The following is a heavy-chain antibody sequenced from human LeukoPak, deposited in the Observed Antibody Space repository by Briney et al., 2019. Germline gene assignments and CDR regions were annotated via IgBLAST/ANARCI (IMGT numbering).Heavy chain of an antibody. Sequence: GGSLRLSCAVSGFTFSRYAMSWVRQAPGKGLEWVSSVSTDGDTYYTDSVKGRFTISRDVSRNTLFLQMISLRAEDTALYYCARSRSGSVAGTSDYWGQGTLVIVSS. CDR2: VSTDGDT. V-gene: IGHV3-23*01. CDR1: GFTFSRYA. J-gene: IGHJ4*02. D-gene: IGHD6-19*01. CDR3: ARSRSGSVAGTSDY.